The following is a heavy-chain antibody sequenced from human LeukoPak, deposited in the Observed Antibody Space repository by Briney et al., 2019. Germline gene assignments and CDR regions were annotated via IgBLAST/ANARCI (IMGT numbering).Heavy chain of an antibody. D-gene: IGHD5-18*01. Sequence: ASVKVSCKATGYTFPGYIMNRVRQAPGQGLQWMGWINPNTGGTYYAQTFQGRVTMTGDTSISTAYMQLSGLTSDDTAVYYCASDPHSYSDYWGQGTLVTVSS. V-gene: IGHV1-2*02. CDR1: GYTFPGYI. CDR3: ASDPHSYSDY. CDR2: INPNTGGT. J-gene: IGHJ4*02.